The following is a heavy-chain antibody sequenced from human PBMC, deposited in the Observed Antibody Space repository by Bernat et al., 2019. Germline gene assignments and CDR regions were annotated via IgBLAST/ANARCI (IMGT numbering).Heavy chain of an antibody. CDR2: ISYDGSNK. CDR1: GFTFSSYA. D-gene: IGHD6-19*01. V-gene: IGHV3-30-3*01. CDR3: ASSLEQWFSGVNGAFDI. J-gene: IGHJ3*02. Sequence: QVQLVESGGGVVQPGRSLRLSCVASGFTFSSYAMHWVRQAPGKGLEWVAVISYDGSNKYYADSVKGRFTISRDNSKNTLYLQMNSLRAEDTAVYYCASSLEQWFSGVNGAFDIWGQGTMVTVSS.